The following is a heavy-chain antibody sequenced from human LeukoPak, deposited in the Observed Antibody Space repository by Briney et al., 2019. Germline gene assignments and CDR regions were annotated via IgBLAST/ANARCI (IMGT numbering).Heavy chain of an antibody. D-gene: IGHD5-24*01. V-gene: IGHV4-30-2*01. CDR3: ARALYNQYFDL. CDR1: GGSISSGGYS. CDR2: ISHSGST. J-gene: IGHJ2*01. Sequence: SETLSLTCAVSGGSISSGGYSWIWIRQPPGKGLEWSGYISHSGSTYYSPSLKSRVTISVDLYKNQFSLKLSSVTAADTAVYYCARALYNQYFDLWGRGTLVTVSS.